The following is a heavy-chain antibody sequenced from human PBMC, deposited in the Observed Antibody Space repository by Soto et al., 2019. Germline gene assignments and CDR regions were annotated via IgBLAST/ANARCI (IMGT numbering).Heavy chain of an antibody. CDR1: GYTLTELS. V-gene: IGHV1-24*01. Sequence: ASVKVSCKVSGYTLTELSMHWVRQAPGKGLEWMGGFDPEDGETIYAQKFQGRVTMTEDTSTDTAYMELSSLRSEDTAVYYCATGGFGELRDYYYYYYMDVWGKGTTVTVSS. J-gene: IGHJ6*03. CDR2: FDPEDGET. CDR3: ATGGFGELRDYYYYYYMDV. D-gene: IGHD3-10*01.